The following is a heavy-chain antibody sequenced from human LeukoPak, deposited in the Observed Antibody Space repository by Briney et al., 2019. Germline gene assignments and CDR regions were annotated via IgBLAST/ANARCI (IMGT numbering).Heavy chain of an antibody. CDR2: IYSGGST. V-gene: IGHV3-66*01. CDR1: GFTVSSNY. D-gene: IGHD2-2*01. CDR3: HIKRRAPAAFDY. Sequence: PGGSLRLSCAASGFTVSSNYMSWVRQAPGKGLEWVSVIYSGGSTYYADSVKGRFTISRDNSKNTLYLQMNSLRAEDTAVYYCHIKRRAPAAFDYWGQGTLVTVSS. J-gene: IGHJ4*02.